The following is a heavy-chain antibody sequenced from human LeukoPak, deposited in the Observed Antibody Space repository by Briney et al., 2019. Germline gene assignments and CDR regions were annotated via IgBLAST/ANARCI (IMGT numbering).Heavy chain of an antibody. D-gene: IGHD2-21*02. CDR3: AKDLCGGDCYPGGDAFDI. V-gene: IGHV3-30*18. CDR2: ISYDGSNK. CDR1: GFTFSSYG. J-gene: IGHJ3*02. Sequence: GGSLRLSCAASGFTFSSYGMHWVRQAPGKGLEWEAVISYDGSNKYYADSVKGRFTISRDKSQNTLYLKMNSLRAEDTAVYYCAKDLCGGDCYPGGDAFDIWGQGTMVTVSS.